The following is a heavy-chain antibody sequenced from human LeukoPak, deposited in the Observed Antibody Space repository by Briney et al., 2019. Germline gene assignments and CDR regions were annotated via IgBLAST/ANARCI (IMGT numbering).Heavy chain of an antibody. V-gene: IGHV3-7*01. D-gene: IGHD3-9*01. J-gene: IGHJ4*02. CDR1: GFTFSSYL. CDR2: IKQDGSEK. CDR3: ARVGSHDILTGWGY. Sequence: GGSLRLSCAASGFTFSSYLVSWVRQAPGKGLEWVANIKQDGSEKYYVDSVKGRFTISRDNAKNSLYLQMNSLRAEDTAVYYCARVGSHDILTGWGYWGQGTLVTVSS.